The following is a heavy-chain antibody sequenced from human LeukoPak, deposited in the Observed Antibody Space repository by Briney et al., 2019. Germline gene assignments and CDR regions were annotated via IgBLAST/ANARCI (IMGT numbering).Heavy chain of an antibody. V-gene: IGHV3-7*01. CDR1: GFTFSTSW. Sequence: GGSLRLSCATSGFTFSTSWMNWVRQAPGKGLEWVANIKDDGTKIYYLDSVKGRFTISRDNAKNSLYLQMNSLRAEDTAIYYCVRDVGISSSLWGQGTLVMVSS. J-gene: IGHJ4*02. CDR2: IKDDGTKI. CDR3: VRDVGISSSL. D-gene: IGHD6-6*01.